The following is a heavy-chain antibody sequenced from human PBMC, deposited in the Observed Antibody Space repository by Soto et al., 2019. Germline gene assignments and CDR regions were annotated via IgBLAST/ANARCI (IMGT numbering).Heavy chain of an antibody. D-gene: IGHD3-22*01. V-gene: IGHV4-59*01. CDR3: ARTTNYYDSSGYYYNYYYYGMDV. J-gene: IGHJ6*02. Sequence: KTSETLSLTCTVSGGSISSYYWSWIRQPPGKGLEGVGYIYYSGSTNYNPSLKSRVTISVDTSKHQISLKLSSVTAADTAVYYCARTTNYYDSSGYYYNYYYYGMDVWGQGTTVTVSS. CDR2: IYYSGST. CDR1: GGSISSYY.